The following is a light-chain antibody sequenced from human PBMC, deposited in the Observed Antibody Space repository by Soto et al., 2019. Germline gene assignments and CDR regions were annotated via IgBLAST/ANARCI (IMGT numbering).Light chain of an antibody. CDR2: EVN. CDR3: SSYAGNNNLL. CDR1: SSDVGGYNS. V-gene: IGLV2-8*01. J-gene: IGLJ2*01. Sequence: QSVLTQPPSASGSPGQSVTISCTGTSSDVGGYNSVSWCQQHPGKAPKLMTYEVNKRPSGVPERFSGSKSGNTASLTVSGLQAEDEADYYCSSYAGNNNLLFGGGTKLTVL.